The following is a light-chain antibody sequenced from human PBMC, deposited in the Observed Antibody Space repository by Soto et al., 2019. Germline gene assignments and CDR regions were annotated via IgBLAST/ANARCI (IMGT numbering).Light chain of an antibody. CDR3: QQYNSYSTT. CDR2: DAS. CDR1: QSVSSW. J-gene: IGKJ1*01. Sequence: DIQMTQSPSTLSASVGDRVTITCRASQSVSSWLAWYQQKPGKDPKLLIYDASSLESGVPSRFSGSGSGTEFTLTISSLQPDDFATYYCQQYNSYSTTFGQGTKVDI. V-gene: IGKV1-5*01.